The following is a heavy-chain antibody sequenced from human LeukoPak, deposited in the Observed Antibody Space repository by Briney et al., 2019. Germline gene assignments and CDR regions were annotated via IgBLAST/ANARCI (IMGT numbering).Heavy chain of an antibody. V-gene: IGHV4-59*01. CDR3: ARDLGCSSTSCYRYWYFDL. CDR2: IYYSGST. D-gene: IGHD2-2*01. J-gene: IGHJ2*01. CDR1: GGSISSYY. Sequence: SETLSLTCTVSGGSISSYYWSWIRQPPGKGLEWIGYIYYSGSTNYNPSLKSRVTMSVDTSKNQFSLKLSSVTAADTAVYYCARDLGCSSTSCYRYWYFDLWGRGTLVTVSS.